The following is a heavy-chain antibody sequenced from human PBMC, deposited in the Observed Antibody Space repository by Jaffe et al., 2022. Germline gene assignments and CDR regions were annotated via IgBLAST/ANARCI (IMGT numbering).Heavy chain of an antibody. CDR3: ARVSSRWDPIVATTPHFDY. CDR2: INSDGSST. V-gene: IGHV3-74*01. CDR1: GFTFSSYW. D-gene: IGHD5-12*01. Sequence: EVQLVESGGGLVQPGGSLRLSCAASGFTFSSYWMHWVRQAPGKGLVWVSRINSDGSSTSYADSVKGRFTISRDNAKNTLYLQMNSLRAEDTAVYYCARVSSRWDPIVATTPHFDYWGQGTLVTVSS. J-gene: IGHJ4*02.